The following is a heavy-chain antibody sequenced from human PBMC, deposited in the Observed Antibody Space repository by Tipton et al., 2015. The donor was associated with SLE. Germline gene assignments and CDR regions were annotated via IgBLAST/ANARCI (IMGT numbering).Heavy chain of an antibody. CDR1: GFNFRDYW. Sequence: SLRLSCAASGFNFRDYWMHWVRQAPGKGLEWVSRINDNGITSSHADSVRGRFTISRDNAKNTLYLQMNSLRAEDTAVYYCARVDDSSGYYLNYYYGMDVWGQGTTVTVSS. CDR2: INDNGITS. CDR3: ARVDDSSGYYLNYYYGMDV. J-gene: IGHJ6*02. D-gene: IGHD3-22*01. V-gene: IGHV3-74*01.